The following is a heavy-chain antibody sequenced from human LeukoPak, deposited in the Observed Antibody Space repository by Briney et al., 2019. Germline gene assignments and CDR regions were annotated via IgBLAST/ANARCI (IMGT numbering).Heavy chain of an antibody. CDR2: ISGSGSST. J-gene: IGHJ4*02. CDR1: GFTFSSYA. V-gene: IGHV3-23*01. Sequence: GGSLRLSCAASGFTFSSYAMSWVRQAPGKGLEWVSPISGSGSSTYYADSVKGRFTISRDNSKNTLYLQMNSLRAEDTAVYYCANSYDGKIVPFDNWGQGTLVTVSS. D-gene: IGHD4-23*01. CDR3: ANSYDGKIVPFDN.